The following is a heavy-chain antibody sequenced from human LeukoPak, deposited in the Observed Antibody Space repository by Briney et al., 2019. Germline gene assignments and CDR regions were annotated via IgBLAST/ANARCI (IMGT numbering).Heavy chain of an antibody. CDR1: GFTVSCNY. Sequence: GGSLRLSCAASGFTVSCNYMSWVRQAPGKGLEWVSVIYSGGSTYYADSVKGRFTISRDNSKNTLYLQMNSLRAEDTAVYYCAREYYGVIFSHYLDVWGKGTTVTVSS. CDR2: IYSGGST. D-gene: IGHD3-9*01. J-gene: IGHJ6*04. CDR3: AREYYGVIFSHYLDV. V-gene: IGHV3-66*01.